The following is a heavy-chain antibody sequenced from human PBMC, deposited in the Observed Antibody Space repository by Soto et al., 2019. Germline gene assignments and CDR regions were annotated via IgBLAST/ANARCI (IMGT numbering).Heavy chain of an antibody. J-gene: IGHJ5*02. CDR2: IRGYDGNT. CDR1: GYTFTSYG. Sequence: QVQLVRSGAEVKKRGASVKVSCKAYGYTFTSYGISWVRQAPGEGLEWVGWIRGYDGNTDYAHKFRGRVTMTTDTSTNTAYMDLRSLRSDDTAVYYCARHNSQWPNWFDPWGQGTPVTVSS. D-gene: IGHD1-1*01. CDR3: ARHNSQWPNWFDP. V-gene: IGHV1-18*01.